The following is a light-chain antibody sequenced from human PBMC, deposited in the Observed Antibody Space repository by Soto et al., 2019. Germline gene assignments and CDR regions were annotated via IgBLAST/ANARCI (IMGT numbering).Light chain of an antibody. V-gene: IGKV1-9*01. CDR3: QQLNGYPPYT. Sequence: DIQLTQSPSFLSASVGDRVTITCRASQGITSYLAWYQQKPGKVPKLLIYAASTLQSGVPSRFSGSGSGTEFTLTISSLQPEDFAAYYCQQLNGYPPYTFGQGTKLEIK. CDR2: AAS. CDR1: QGITSY. J-gene: IGKJ2*01.